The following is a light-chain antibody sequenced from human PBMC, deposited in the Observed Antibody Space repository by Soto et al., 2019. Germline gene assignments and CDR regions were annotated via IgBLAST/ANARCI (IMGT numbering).Light chain of an antibody. J-gene: IGKJ1*01. CDR1: QAIRND. CDR3: QQANSYPWT. Sequence: DIQMAQSASSLSVSVGDRVTITCLASQAIRNDVGWYQQKPGKDPKRLIYVASRLESGVPSRFSGTRSGTDFTLTISSLQPEDFATYYCQQANSYPWTFGQGPEVDIK. CDR2: VAS. V-gene: IGKV1-17*01.